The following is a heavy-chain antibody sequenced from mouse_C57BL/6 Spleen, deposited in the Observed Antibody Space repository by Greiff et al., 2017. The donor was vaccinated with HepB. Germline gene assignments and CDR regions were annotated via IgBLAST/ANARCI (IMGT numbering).Heavy chain of an antibody. J-gene: IGHJ3*01. CDR1: GFNIKDDY. CDR3: TVADSSGYGFAY. V-gene: IGHV14-4*01. CDR2: IDPENGDT. D-gene: IGHD3-2*02. Sequence: EVQLQQSGAELVRPGASVKLSCTASGFNIKDDYMHWVKQRPEQGLEWIGWIDPENGDTEYASKFQGKATITADTSSNTAYLQLSSLTSEDTAVYDCTVADSSGYGFAYWGQGTLVTVSA.